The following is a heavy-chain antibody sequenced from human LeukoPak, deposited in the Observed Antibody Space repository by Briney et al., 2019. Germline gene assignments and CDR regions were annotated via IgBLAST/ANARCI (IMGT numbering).Heavy chain of an antibody. CDR2: IDWDDET. D-gene: IGHD3-10*01. V-gene: IGHV2-70*17. CDR3: ARTRGASGSYYPDY. J-gene: IGHJ4*02. CDR1: GFSLNTAGLC. Sequence: ESGPTLVNPTQTLTLTCTFSGFSLNTAGLCVSWFRQPPGKALEWLARIDWDDETFYSTSLRTRLSIFKDTSKNLVVLTMTNMGPLDTATYYCARTRGASGSYYPDYWGQGTLVTVS.